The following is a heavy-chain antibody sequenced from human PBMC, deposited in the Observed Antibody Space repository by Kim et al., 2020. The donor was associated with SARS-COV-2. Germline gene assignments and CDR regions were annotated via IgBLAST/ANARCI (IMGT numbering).Heavy chain of an antibody. CDR3: ARQRGIAAAGRYMDV. J-gene: IGHJ6*03. D-gene: IGHD6-13*01. CDR2: IYYSGST. Sequence: SETLSLTCTVSGGSISSYYWSWIRHPPGKGLEWIGYIYYSGSTNYNPSLKSRVTISVDTSKNQFSLKLSSVTAADTAVYYCARQRGIAAAGRYMDVWGKG. V-gene: IGHV4-59*08. CDR1: GGSISSYY.